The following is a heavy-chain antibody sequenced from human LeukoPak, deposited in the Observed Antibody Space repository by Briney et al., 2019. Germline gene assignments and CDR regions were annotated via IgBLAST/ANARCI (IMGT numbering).Heavy chain of an antibody. CDR2: INHSGST. CDR1: GGSLSGYY. D-gene: IGHD6-13*01. CDR3: ARMYSSSWYLNY. J-gene: IGHJ4*02. Sequence: SETLSLTCVVYGGSLSGYYWSWIRQPPGKGLEWIGEINHSGSTTYNPSLKSRVTISVDTSKNQFSLKLTSVTAADTAVYYCARMYSSSWYLNYWGQGTLVTVSS. V-gene: IGHV4-34*01.